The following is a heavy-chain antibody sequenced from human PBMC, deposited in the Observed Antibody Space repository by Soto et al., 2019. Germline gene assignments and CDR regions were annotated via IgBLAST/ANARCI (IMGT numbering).Heavy chain of an antibody. J-gene: IGHJ3*02. CDR3: ARDSGPAGGGACDI. CDR2: VDVGGGST. D-gene: IGHD6-25*01. V-gene: IGHV3-23*01. CDR1: GFTFSTHA. Sequence: EVQLLESGGGLVQPGGSLRLSCAASGFTFSTHAMIWVRQAPGKGLNWVSTVDVGGGSTYYTDSVKGRFTVSRDNSKNTVYLQLNTLRAENTDIYFCARDSGPAGGGACDIWGQGTKVTVSS.